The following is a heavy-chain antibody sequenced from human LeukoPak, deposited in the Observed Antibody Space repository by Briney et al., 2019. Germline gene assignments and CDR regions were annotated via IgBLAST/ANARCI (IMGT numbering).Heavy chain of an antibody. D-gene: IGHD5-24*01. CDR2: IKSKTDGGTT. V-gene: IGHV3-15*01. CDR3: ATRISRDGYNWAYDS. CDR1: GFTFSDYY. J-gene: IGHJ4*02. Sequence: GGSLRLSCAASGFTFSDYYMSWIRQAPGKGLEWVARIKSKTDGGTTDYAAPVKGRFTVSRDDSKNTLYLEMNSLKTEDTAVYYCATRISRDGYNWAYDSWGLGTLVTVSS.